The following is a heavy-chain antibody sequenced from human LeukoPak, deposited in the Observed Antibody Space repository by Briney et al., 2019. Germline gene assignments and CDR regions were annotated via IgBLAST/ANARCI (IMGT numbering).Heavy chain of an antibody. CDR2: IYGGGST. J-gene: IGHJ4*02. V-gene: IGHV3-66*01. CDR1: GFTVSSNY. D-gene: IGHD6-13*01. CDR3: ARESAPAVGKGY. Sequence: GGSLRLSCAASGFTVSSNYMSWVRQAPGKGLEWVSIIYGGGSTFYADSVKGRFIISRDNSKNTLYLKMNSLRVEDTALYYCARESAPAVGKGYWGQGTLVTVSS.